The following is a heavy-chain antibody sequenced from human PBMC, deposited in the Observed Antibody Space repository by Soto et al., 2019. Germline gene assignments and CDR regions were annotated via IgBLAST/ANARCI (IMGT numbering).Heavy chain of an antibody. D-gene: IGHD3-10*01. J-gene: IGHJ5*02. CDR1: GGSISSYY. CDR3: ARRLYGSYWFDP. V-gene: IGHV4-59*01. CDR2: IYYSGST. Sequence: SETLSLTCTVSGGSISSYYWSWIRQPPGKGLEWIGYIYYSGSTNYNPSLKSRVTISVDTSKNQFSLKLSSVTAADTAVYYCARRLYGSYWFDPWGQGTLVTVSS.